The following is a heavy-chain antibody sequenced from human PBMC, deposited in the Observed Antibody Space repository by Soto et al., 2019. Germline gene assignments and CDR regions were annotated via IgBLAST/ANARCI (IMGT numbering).Heavy chain of an antibody. CDR1: GFTFSSYA. V-gene: IGHV3-30-3*01. CDR2: ISYDGSNK. CDR3: ARDRKGQASTREYYYYYGMDV. J-gene: IGHJ6*02. Sequence: GGSLRLSCAASGFTFSSYAMHWVRQAPGKGLEWVAVISYDGSNKYYADSVKGRFTISRDNSKNTLYLQMNSLRAEDTAVYYCARDRKGQASTREYYYYYGMDVWGQGTTVTVSS.